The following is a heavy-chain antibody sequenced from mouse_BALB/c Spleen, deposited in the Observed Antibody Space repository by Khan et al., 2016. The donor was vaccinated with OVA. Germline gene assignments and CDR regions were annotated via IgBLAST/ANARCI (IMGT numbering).Heavy chain of an antibody. CDR2: IRYDGNS. J-gene: IGHJ3*01. CDR3: ARGGSSGPAWFAY. D-gene: IGHD3-1*01. V-gene: IGHV3-6*02. CDR1: GYSITSGYF. Sequence: EVQLQESGPGLVKPSQSLSLTCSVTGYSITSGYFWNWIRQFPGNNLEWMGYIRYDGNSNYNPSLKNRISITRDTSKTQLFLKLNSVTPADTATFYCARGGSSGPAWFAYWGQGTLVTVSA.